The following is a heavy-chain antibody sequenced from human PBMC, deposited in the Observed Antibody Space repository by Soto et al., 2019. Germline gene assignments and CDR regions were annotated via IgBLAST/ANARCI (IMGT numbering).Heavy chain of an antibody. D-gene: IGHD1-26*01. CDR2: ISYDGSNK. CDR1: GFTFSSYA. V-gene: IGHV3-30-3*01. Sequence: GGSLRLSCAASGFTFSSYAMHWVRQAPGKGLEWVAVISYDGSNKYYADSVKRRFTISRDNSKNTLYLQMNSLRAEDTAVYYCARDVESGSSQYYYYYYGMDVWGQGTKVTVSS. J-gene: IGHJ6*02. CDR3: ARDVESGSSQYYYYYYGMDV.